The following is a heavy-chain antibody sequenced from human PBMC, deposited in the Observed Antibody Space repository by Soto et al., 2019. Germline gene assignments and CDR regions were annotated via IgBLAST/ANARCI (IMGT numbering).Heavy chain of an antibody. J-gene: IGHJ3*02. Sequence: PGGSLRLSCAASGFTFSSYSMNWVRQAPGKGLEWVSSISSSSSYIYYADSVKGRFTISRDNAKNSLYLQMNSLRAEDTAVYYCAIHSLGSSSWYGTRDDAFDIWGQGTMVTV. CDR3: AIHSLGSSSWYGTRDDAFDI. CDR1: GFTFSSYS. D-gene: IGHD6-13*01. CDR2: ISSSSSYI. V-gene: IGHV3-21*01.